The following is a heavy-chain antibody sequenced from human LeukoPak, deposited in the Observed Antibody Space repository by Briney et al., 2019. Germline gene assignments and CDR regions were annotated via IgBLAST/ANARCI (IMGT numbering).Heavy chain of an antibody. V-gene: IGHV4-59*01. CDR3: ARGWRYFDWVPGYYYGMDV. CDR1: GGSISSYY. CDR2: IYYSGST. J-gene: IGHJ6*02. D-gene: IGHD3-9*01. Sequence: KSSETLSLTCTVSGGSISSYYWSWIRQPPGKGLEWIGYIYYSGSTNYNPSLKSRVTISVDTSKNQFSLKLSSVTAADTAVYYCARGWRYFDWVPGYYYGMDVWGQGTTVTVSS.